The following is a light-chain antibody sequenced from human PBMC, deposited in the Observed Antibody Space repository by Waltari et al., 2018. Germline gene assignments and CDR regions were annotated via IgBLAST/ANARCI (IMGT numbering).Light chain of an antibody. J-gene: IGKJ4*01. CDR3: QQTNSLPLT. Sequence: DIRMTQSPSSLSASVGDRVTITCRASQSISNYLNWYQQKPGKAPKFLIYAASTLQSGVPSRLSGSGSGTDFTLTISSLQPEDFATYYCQQTNSLPLTFGGGTTVEIK. V-gene: IGKV1-39*01. CDR2: AAS. CDR1: QSISNY.